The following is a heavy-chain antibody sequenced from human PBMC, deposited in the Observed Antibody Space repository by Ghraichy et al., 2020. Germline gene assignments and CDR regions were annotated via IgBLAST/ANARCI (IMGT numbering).Heavy chain of an antibody. CDR2: ISGGGDST. Sequence: GGSLRLSCAASGFTFSTYVMSWVRQAPGKGLEWVLGISGGGDSTLHADSVKGRFTISRDNSKYTLYLQMNSLTAEDTAVYYCAKALHYDFWSGYAYYAMDVWGQGTTVTVSS. V-gene: IGHV3-23*01. CDR1: GFTFSTYV. CDR3: AKALHYDFWSGYAYYAMDV. D-gene: IGHD3-3*01. J-gene: IGHJ6*02.